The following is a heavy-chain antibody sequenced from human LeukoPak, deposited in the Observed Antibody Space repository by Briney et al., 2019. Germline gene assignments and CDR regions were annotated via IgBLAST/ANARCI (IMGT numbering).Heavy chain of an antibody. J-gene: IGHJ6*03. CDR3: ARRADNYYYYYMDV. Sequence: GESLKISCRGSGYSFTSYWIGWVRQMPGKGLEWMGIIYPGDSDTRYSPSFQGQVTISVDKSISTAYLQWSSLKASDTAMYCCARRADNYYYYYMDVWGKGTTVTVSS. CDR1: GYSFTSYW. CDR2: IYPGDSDT. V-gene: IGHV5-51*01.